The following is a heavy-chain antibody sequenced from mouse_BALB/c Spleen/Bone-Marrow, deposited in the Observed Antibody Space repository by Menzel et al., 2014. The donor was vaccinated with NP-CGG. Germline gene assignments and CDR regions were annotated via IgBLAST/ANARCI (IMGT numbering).Heavy chain of an antibody. J-gene: IGHJ4*01. V-gene: IGHV1-7*01. CDR2: INPSTGYT. CDR3: ARSTITTGMDY. Sequence: QVQLQQSGAELAKPGASVKMSCKASGYTFTNYWMHWVKQRPGQGLEWIGYINPSTGYTEYNRKFKDKATLTADKSSSTAYMQLSSLTSEDSAVYYCARSTITTGMDYWGQGTSVTVSS. CDR1: GYTFTNYW. D-gene: IGHD2-4*01.